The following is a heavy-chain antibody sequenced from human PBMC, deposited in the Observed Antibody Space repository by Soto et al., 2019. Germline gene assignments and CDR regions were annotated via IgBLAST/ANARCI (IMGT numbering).Heavy chain of an antibody. J-gene: IGHJ5*02. CDR3: SKFPVARIVGSTYNWFYP. V-gene: IGHV3-23*01. D-gene: IGHD2-21*01. CDR1: GFTFSSYA. Sequence: GGSLRLSCAASGFTFSSYAMSWVRQAPGKGLEWVSAISGSGGSTYYADSVKGRFTISRDNSKNTLYLQMNSLRAEDTAVYYCSKFPVARIVGSTYNWFYPWGQGTLVTVSS. CDR2: ISGSGGST.